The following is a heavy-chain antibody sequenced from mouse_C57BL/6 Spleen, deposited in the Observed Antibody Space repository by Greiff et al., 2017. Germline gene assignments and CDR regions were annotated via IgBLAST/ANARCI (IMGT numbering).Heavy chain of an antibody. J-gene: IGHJ3*01. CDR1: GYTFTSYW. D-gene: IGHD2-1*01. V-gene: IGHV1-55*01. CDR2: IYPGSGST. Sequence: QVQLQQPGAELVKPGASVKMSCKASGYTFTSYWITWVKQRPGQGLEWIGDIYPGSGSTNYNETFKSKATLTVDTSSSTAYMQLSSLTSEDSAVYYCARGRGNYARDWFAYWGQGTLVTVSA. CDR3: ARGRGNYARDWFAY.